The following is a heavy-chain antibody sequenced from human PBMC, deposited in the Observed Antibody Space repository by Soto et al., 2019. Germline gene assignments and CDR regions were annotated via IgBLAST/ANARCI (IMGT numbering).Heavy chain of an antibody. D-gene: IGHD2-15*01. CDR3: ARDSGCSGGSCYEEGNWFDP. Sequence: TSETLSLTCTVSGGSISTYYWSWIRQPPWKGLEWIGYIYYSGSTNYNPSLKSRVTISVDASKNQFSLKLSSVTAADTAVYYCARDSGCSGGSCYEEGNWFDPWGQGTLVTVSS. CDR2: IYYSGST. V-gene: IGHV4-59*01. J-gene: IGHJ5*02. CDR1: GGSISTYY.